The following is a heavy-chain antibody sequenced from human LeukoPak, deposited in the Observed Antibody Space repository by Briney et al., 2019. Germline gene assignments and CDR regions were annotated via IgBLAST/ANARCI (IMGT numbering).Heavy chain of an antibody. Sequence: ASVKVSCKASGYTFSNYGISWARQAPGQGLEWMGWISPYNGNTDYAQNLQGRVTMTTDTSTSTVYMELRSLRSDDTAVYYCARDRSTSDYWGQGTLVTVSS. V-gene: IGHV1-18*04. CDR1: GYTFSNYG. J-gene: IGHJ4*02. CDR3: ARDRSTSDY. CDR2: ISPYNGNT. D-gene: IGHD2-2*01.